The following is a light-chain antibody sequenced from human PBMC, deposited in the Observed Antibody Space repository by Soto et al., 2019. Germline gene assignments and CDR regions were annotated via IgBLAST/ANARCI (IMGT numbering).Light chain of an antibody. J-gene: IGKJ1*01. CDR3: HVYGTSPWT. Sequence: RQTVGKGNLSHVERATLSCRASQSVSSNYLAWYQQKPGQALGLLIHGASSRATGIPDRFSGSGSGTDFTLAFGILVPEDSALYYSHVYGTSPWTFGQGTKVDIK. CDR1: QSVSSNY. V-gene: IGKV3-20*01. CDR2: GAS.